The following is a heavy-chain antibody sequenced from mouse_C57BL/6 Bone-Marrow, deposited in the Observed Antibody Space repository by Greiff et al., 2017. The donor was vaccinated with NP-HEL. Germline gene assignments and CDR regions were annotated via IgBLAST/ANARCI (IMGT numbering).Heavy chain of an antibody. CDR1: GFTFSDYY. CDR3: AREAAYYGSFDY. V-gene: IGHV5-12*01. J-gene: IGHJ2*01. CDR2: ISNGGGST. D-gene: IGHD1-1*01. Sequence: DVMLVESGGGLVQPGGSLKLSCAASGFTFSDYYMYWVRQTPEKRLGWVAYISNGGGSTYYPDTVKGRFTISRDNAKNTLYLQMSRLKSEDTAMYYCAREAAYYGSFDYWGQGTTLTVSS.